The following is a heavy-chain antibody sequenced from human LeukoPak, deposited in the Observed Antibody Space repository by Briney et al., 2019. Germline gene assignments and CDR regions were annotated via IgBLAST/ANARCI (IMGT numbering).Heavy chain of an antibody. CDR3: ARSSQGLRYSDWLLYQDY. Sequence: SETLSLTCTVSGGSISSYYWSWIRQPAGKGLEWIGRIYTSGSTNYNPSLKSRVTMSVDTSKNQFSLKLSSVTAADTAVYYCARSSQGLRYSDWLLYQDYWGQGTLVTVSS. CDR2: IYTSGST. V-gene: IGHV4-4*07. D-gene: IGHD3-9*01. J-gene: IGHJ4*02. CDR1: GGSISSYY.